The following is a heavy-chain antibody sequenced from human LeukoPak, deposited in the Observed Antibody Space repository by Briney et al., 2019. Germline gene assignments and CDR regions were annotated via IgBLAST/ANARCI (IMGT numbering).Heavy chain of an antibody. J-gene: IGHJ6*03. CDR2: IKSKTDGGTT. CDR1: GFTFSNAW. Sequence: GGSLRLSCAASGFTFSNAWMSWVRQAPGKGLEWVGRIKSKTDGGTTDYAAPVKGRFTISRDDSKNTLYLQMNSLKTEDTAVYYCTTGPHHVYYYYMDVWGKGTTVTVSS. V-gene: IGHV3-15*01. CDR3: TTGPHHVYYYYMDV.